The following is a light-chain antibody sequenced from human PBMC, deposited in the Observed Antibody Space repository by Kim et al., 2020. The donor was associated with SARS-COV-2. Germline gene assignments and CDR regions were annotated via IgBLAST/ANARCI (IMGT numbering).Light chain of an antibody. CDR1: KLGDKY. V-gene: IGLV3-1*01. Sequence: VSPGQTTSITCAGDKLGDKYACWYQQKPGQSPVLVIYQDSKRPSGIPERFSGSNSGNTATLTISGTQAMDEADYYCQAWDSSTVVFGGGTQLTVL. CDR2: QDS. J-gene: IGLJ2*01. CDR3: QAWDSSTVV.